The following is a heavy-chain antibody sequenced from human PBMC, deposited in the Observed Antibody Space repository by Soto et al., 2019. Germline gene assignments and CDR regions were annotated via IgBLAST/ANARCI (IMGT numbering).Heavy chain of an antibody. J-gene: IGHJ4*02. D-gene: IGHD4-17*01. Sequence: TSETLSLTCTVSGGSISSGDYYWSWIRQPPGKGLERIGYIYYSGSTYYNPSLKSRVTISVDTSKNQFSLKLSSVTAADTAVYYCARAPPYGDYDYWGQGTLVTVSS. CDR1: GGSISSGDYY. V-gene: IGHV4-30-4*01. CDR3: ARAPPYGDYDY. CDR2: IYYSGST.